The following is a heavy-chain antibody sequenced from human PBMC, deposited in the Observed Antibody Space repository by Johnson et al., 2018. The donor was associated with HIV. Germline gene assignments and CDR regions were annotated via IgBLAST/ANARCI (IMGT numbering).Heavy chain of an antibody. Sequence: VQLLESGGGVVQPGRSLRLSCAASGFTFSSYGMHWVRQAPGKGLEWVGRIKSKTDGGTTDYAAPVQDRFTISRDDSKNTLYLQMNSLQTEDTAMYYCHDFCSGQGVDIWGQGTMVTVSS. V-gene: IGHV3-15*01. CDR1: GFTFSSYG. D-gene: IGHD3-3*01. CDR3: HDFCSGQGVDI. J-gene: IGHJ3*02. CDR2: IKSKTDGGTT.